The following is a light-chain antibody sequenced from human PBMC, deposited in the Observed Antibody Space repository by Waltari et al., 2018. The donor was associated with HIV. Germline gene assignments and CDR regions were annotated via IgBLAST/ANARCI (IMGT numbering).Light chain of an antibody. CDR2: WAP. CDR3: QQYYSFPVT. V-gene: IGKV4-1*01. CDR1: QSVFYSSDNKHN. J-gene: IGKJ4*01. Sequence: IALMQSPDSLAVSLGERAIIKCKSGQSVFYSSDNKHNVAWYQQKPGRPPKLRIYWAPTRESGVPDRFSGSGSRTDVTLTINNLQAEDVSVYYSQQYYSFPVTFGGGTRVELK.